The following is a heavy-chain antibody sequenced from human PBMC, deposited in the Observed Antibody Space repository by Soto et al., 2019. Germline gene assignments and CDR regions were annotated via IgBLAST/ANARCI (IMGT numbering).Heavy chain of an antibody. D-gene: IGHD2-15*01. V-gene: IGHV1-69*01. CDR2: LIPSFGTA. CDR1: GGGFNSYA. J-gene: IGHJ4*02. Sequence: QVQLVQSGAEVKKPGSSVKVSCKASGGGFNSYAFSWVRQAPGQGLEWMGALIPSFGTANYAQKFQGRVPITADESTTTVYMDLSSLTPDDTAMYFCARAGDCSGGSCYSFILDYWGQGTQVTVSS. CDR3: ARAGDCSGGSCYSFILDY.